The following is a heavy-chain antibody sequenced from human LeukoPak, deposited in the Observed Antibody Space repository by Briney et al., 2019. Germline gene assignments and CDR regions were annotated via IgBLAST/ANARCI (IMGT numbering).Heavy chain of an antibody. CDR3: AKVGGDDSSVVY. J-gene: IGHJ4*02. CDR1: GFTFSSYG. CDR2: ISYDGSNK. Sequence: GGSLRLSCAASGFTFSSYGMHWVRQAPGKGLEWVAVISYDGSNKYYADPVKGRFTISRDNSKNTLYLQMNSLRAEDTAVYYCAKVGGDDSSVVYWGQGTLVTVSP. D-gene: IGHD3-22*01. V-gene: IGHV3-30*18.